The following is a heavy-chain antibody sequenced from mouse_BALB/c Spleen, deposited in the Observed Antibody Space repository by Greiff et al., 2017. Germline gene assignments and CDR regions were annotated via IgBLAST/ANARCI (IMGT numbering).Heavy chain of an antibody. D-gene: IGHD1-1*01. V-gene: IGHV5-6-3*01. Sequence: EVKLEESGGGLVQPGGSLKLSCAASGFTFSSYGVSWVRQTPDKRLELVATINSNGGSTYYPDSVKGRFTISRDNAKNTLYLQMSSLKSEDTAMYYCARSTTVEAGFDYWGQGTTLTVSS. J-gene: IGHJ2*01. CDR3: ARSTTVEAGFDY. CDR2: INSNGGST. CDR1: GFTFSSYG.